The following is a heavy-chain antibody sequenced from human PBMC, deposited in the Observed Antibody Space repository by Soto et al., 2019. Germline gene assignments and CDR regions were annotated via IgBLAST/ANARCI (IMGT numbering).Heavy chain of an antibody. CDR2: ISSNGGST. CDR1: GFTFSTYA. J-gene: IGHJ4*02. Sequence: EVQLVESGEGLVQSGGSLRLSCAASGFTFSTYAMHWVRQAPGKGLEYVSAISSNGGSTYYVDSVKGRFTISRDNSKNTLYLQMGSLTAEDMAVYYCARGPYYDPIHYFDYWGQGALVTVSS. D-gene: IGHD3-3*01. CDR3: ARGPYYDPIHYFDY. V-gene: IGHV3-64*02.